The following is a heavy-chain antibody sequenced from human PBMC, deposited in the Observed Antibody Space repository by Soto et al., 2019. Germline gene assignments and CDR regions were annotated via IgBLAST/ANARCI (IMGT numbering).Heavy chain of an antibody. J-gene: IGHJ5*02. Sequence: SQTLSLTCAISGDSVSSNSAAWNCIRHSPSRGLEWLGRTYYRSKWYNNYTVSVKSRITINPDTSKNQFSLQLNSVTPEDPAVYYCAREDDILTGYYHNWFDPWGQGTLVTVSS. D-gene: IGHD3-9*01. CDR1: GDSVSSNSAA. CDR3: AREDDILTGYYHNWFDP. V-gene: IGHV6-1*01. CDR2: TYYRSKWYN.